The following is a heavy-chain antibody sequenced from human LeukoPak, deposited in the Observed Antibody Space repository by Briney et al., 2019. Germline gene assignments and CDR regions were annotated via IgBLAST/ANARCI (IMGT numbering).Heavy chain of an antibody. J-gene: IGHJ3*02. CDR1: GFTFRSYA. CDR3: ARETDAFDI. CDR2: ISYDGSYK. V-gene: IGHV3-30*03. Sequence: PGGSLRLSCAASGFTFRSYATHWVRQAPGKGLEWVAFISYDGSYKFYANSVKGRFTISRDNSKNTLPLQMNSLRTEDTAVYYCARETDAFDIWGQGTMVTVSS.